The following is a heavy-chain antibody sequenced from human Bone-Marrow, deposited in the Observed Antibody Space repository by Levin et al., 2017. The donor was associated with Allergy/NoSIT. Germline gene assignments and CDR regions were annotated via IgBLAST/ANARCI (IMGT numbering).Heavy chain of an antibody. CDR2: IFYSGST. Sequence: GSLRLSCTVSSTSISSHYWSWIRQPPGKGLEWIGYIFYSGSTTYNPSLKSRVTILVDTSKNQFSLRLTSVTAADTAVYYCARVKTVATLDYWGQGILVTVSS. CDR1: STSISSHY. V-gene: IGHV4-59*11. CDR3: ARVKTVATLDY. D-gene: IGHD6-19*01. J-gene: IGHJ4*02.